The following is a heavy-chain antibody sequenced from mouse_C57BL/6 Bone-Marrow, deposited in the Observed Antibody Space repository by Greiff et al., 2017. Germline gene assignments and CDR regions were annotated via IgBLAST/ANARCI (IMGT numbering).Heavy chain of an antibody. Sequence: VQLQQPGPELVKPGASVKISCKASGYSFTDYYMNWVKQSTGQSLEWIGVINPSYGTTSYNQKFKGKATLTVDQSSSTAYMQLNSLTSEDSAVDYCASPYYYSSSYWYFDVGGTGTTVTVSS. D-gene: IGHD1-1*01. V-gene: IGHV1-39*01. CDR1: GYSFTDYY. J-gene: IGHJ1*03. CDR2: INPSYGTT. CDR3: ASPYYYSSSYWYFDV.